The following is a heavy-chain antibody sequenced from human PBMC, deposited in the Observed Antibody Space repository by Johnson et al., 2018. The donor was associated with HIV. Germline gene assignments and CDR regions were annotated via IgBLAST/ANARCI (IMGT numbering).Heavy chain of an antibody. CDR3: AREPSIAAAGGDGAFDI. D-gene: IGHD6-13*01. V-gene: IGHV3-66*02. Sequence: MQLVEYGGGLVHPGGSLRLSCAASGFTVSSNYMNWVRQAPGKGLEWVSVMYSGGTTYYADSAKGRFTIPRDNSKNTLYLQMNSLRAEDTAVYYCAREPSIAAAGGDGAFDIWGQGTMVTVSS. J-gene: IGHJ3*02. CDR2: MYSGGTT. CDR1: GFTVSSNY.